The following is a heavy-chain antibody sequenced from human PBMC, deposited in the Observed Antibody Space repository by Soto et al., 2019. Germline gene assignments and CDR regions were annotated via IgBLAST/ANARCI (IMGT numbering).Heavy chain of an antibody. CDR3: ARGVRQQLIPTPISYKIGY. D-gene: IGHD6-13*01. CDR2: TNHSGST. CDR1: GGSFSGYY. J-gene: IGHJ4*02. V-gene: IGHV4-34*01. Sequence: SETLSLTCAVYGGSFSGYYWSWIRQPPGKGLEWIGETNHSGSTNNNPSLKSRVTISEDMSKNQFSLKLSSVTAADTAVYYCARGVRQQLIPTPISYKIGYLGQGTLVTVSS.